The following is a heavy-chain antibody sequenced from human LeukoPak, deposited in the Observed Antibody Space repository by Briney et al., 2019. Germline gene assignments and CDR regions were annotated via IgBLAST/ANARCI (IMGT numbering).Heavy chain of an antibody. CDR2: IYDSGST. CDR1: GGSIRSSYYY. Sequence: KPSETLSLTCTVSGGSIRSSYYYWGWIRQPPGEGLEWIGSIYDSGSTYYNPSLKSRVTISVDTSKNQFSLKLSSVTAADTAVYYCASLDDYGGKVFDYWGQGTLVTVSS. V-gene: IGHV4-39*07. D-gene: IGHD4-23*01. J-gene: IGHJ4*02. CDR3: ASLDDYGGKVFDY.